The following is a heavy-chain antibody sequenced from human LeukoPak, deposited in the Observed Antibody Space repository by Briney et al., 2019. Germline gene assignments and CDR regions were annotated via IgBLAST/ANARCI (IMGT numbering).Heavy chain of an antibody. CDR1: GYTFTSYG. J-gene: IGHJ4*02. CDR2: ISAYNGNT. Sequence: ASVKVSCKASGYTFTSYGISWVRQAPGQGLEWMGWISAYNGNTNYAQKLQGRVTMTTDTSTSTAYMELRSLRSDDAAVYYCARAMITFGGVIVYPDYWGQGTLVTVSS. D-gene: IGHD3-16*02. V-gene: IGHV1-18*01. CDR3: ARAMITFGGVIVYPDY.